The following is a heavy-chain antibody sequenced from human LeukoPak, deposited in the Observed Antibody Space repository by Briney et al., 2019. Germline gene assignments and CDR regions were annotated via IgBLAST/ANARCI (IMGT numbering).Heavy chain of an antibody. CDR3: ARSYCSGGSCHVAGMDV. Sequence: SETLSLTCTVSGGSISSYYWRWIRQPPGKGLEWIGYIYYSGSTNYNPSLKSRVTISVDTSKNQFSLKLNSVTAADTAVYYCARSYCSGGSCHVAGMDVWGKGTTVTVSS. J-gene: IGHJ6*04. CDR2: IYYSGST. CDR1: GGSISSYY. D-gene: IGHD2-15*01. V-gene: IGHV4-59*01.